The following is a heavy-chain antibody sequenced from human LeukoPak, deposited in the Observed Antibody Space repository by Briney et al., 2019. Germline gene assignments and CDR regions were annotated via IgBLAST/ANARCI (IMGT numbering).Heavy chain of an antibody. D-gene: IGHD6-13*01. V-gene: IGHV4-59*01. Sequence: PSETLSLTCTVSGGSIRSYQWSWIRQPPGKGLEWIGYIYYSGSTNYNPSLKSRVTISVDTTKNQFSLRLTSMTAADTAVYYCAGDQGAFYRRSWFDYWARGTRVTVSS. J-gene: IGHJ4*02. CDR3: AGDQGAFYRRSWFDY. CDR2: IYYSGST. CDR1: GGSIRSYQ.